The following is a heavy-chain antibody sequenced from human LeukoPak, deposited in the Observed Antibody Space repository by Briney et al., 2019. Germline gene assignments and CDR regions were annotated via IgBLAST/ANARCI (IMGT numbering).Heavy chain of an antibody. CDR1: GGSISSSSYH. CDR2: IYSSGSS. Sequence: SETLSLTCTVSGGSISSSSYHWGWIRQPPGKGLEWIGTIYSSGSSYYNPSLKSRLTISVDTSKNQFSLKLTSVTAADTAVYYCARLGYSSSSRWFDPWGQGTLVTVSS. V-gene: IGHV4-39*07. J-gene: IGHJ5*02. D-gene: IGHD6-6*01. CDR3: ARLGYSSSSRWFDP.